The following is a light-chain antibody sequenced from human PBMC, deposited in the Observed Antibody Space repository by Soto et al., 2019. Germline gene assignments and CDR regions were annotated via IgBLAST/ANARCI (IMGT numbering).Light chain of an antibody. J-gene: IGKJ1*01. CDR3: QQYGSSGT. V-gene: IGKV1-5*01. CDR1: QSFTRL. CDR2: DAS. Sequence: DIQMTQSPSTLSAAVGDRVTITCRASQSFTRLLAWYQQKPGKAPKLLIYDASNLEIGAPSRFSGSGSGTDFTLTISRLEPEDFAVYYCQQYGSSGTFGQGTKVDI.